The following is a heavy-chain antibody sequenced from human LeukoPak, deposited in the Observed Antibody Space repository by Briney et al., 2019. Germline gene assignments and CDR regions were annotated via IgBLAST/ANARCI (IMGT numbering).Heavy chain of an antibody. D-gene: IGHD3-3*01. CDR3: ARVFTIFGVVITYYMDV. CDR2: ISTYNGNT. J-gene: IGHJ6*03. Sequence: ASVKVSCKPSGYSFSNYGISWVRQAPGRGLEWMGWISTYNGNTNYAQKFQGRVTMTTDTSTSTAYMELRSLRLDDTAVYYCARVFTIFGVVITYYMDVWGKGTTVTVSS. CDR1: GYSFSNYG. V-gene: IGHV1-18*01.